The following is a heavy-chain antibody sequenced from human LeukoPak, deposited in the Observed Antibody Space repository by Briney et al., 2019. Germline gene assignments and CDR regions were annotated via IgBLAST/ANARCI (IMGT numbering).Heavy chain of an antibody. Sequence: PSETLSLTCAVYGGSFSGYYWSWIRQPPGKGLEWIGEINHSGSTNYNPSLKSRVTISVDTSKIQFSLKLSSVTAADTAVYYCARVGRYYFDYWGQGTLVTVSS. V-gene: IGHV4-34*01. D-gene: IGHD1-14*01. J-gene: IGHJ4*02. CDR2: INHSGST. CDR3: ARVGRYYFDY. CDR1: GGSFSGYY.